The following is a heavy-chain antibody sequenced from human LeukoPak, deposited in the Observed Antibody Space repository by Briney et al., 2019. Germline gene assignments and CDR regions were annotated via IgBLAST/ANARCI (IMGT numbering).Heavy chain of an antibody. CDR1: GGTFSSYA. Sequence: GASVKVSCKASGGTFSSYAISWVRQAPGQGLEWMGGIIPIFGTANYAQKFQGRVTITADESTSTAYMELSSLRSEDTAVYYCAQKGGSSGGSCYSPGWFDPWGQGTLVTVSS. V-gene: IGHV1-69*13. CDR3: AQKGGSSGGSCYSPGWFDP. D-gene: IGHD2-15*01. J-gene: IGHJ5*02. CDR2: IIPIFGTA.